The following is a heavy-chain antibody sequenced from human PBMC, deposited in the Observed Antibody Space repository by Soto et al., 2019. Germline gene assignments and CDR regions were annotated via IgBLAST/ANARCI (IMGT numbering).Heavy chain of an antibody. D-gene: IGHD3-10*01. CDR3: ARDLRFGELPSTLYYYYGMDV. CDR2: ISSSGSTI. CDR1: GFTFSDYY. V-gene: IGHV3-11*01. J-gene: IGHJ6*02. Sequence: QVQLVESGGGLVKPGGSLRLSCAASGFTFSDYYMSWIRQAPGKGLEWVSYISSSGSTIYYADSVKGRFTISRDNAKNSLYLQMNSLRAEDTAVYYCARDLRFGELPSTLYYYYGMDVWGQGTTVTVSS.